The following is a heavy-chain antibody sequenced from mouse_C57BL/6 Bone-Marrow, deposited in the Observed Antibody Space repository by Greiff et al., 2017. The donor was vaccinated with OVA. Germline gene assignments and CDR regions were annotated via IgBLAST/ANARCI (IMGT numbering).Heavy chain of an antibody. D-gene: IGHD4-1*01. Sequence: VQLQQSGPELVKPGASVKISCKASGYSFTGYYMNWVKQSPETSLEWIGEINPSTGGTTYNQKFKAKATLTVDKSSSTAYMQLKSLTSEDSAVYYCARRELVYWGQGTTLTVSS. J-gene: IGHJ2*01. CDR2: INPSTGGT. CDR1: GYSFTGYY. CDR3: ARRELVY. V-gene: IGHV1-42*01.